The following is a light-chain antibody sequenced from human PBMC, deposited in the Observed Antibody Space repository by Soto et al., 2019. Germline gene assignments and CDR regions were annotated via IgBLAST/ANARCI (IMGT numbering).Light chain of an antibody. CDR3: SSYAGNNNLL. CDR1: SSDVGNYNY. J-gene: IGLJ2*01. Sequence: QSVLTQPPSASGSPGQSVTISCTGTSSDVGNYNYVSWYQQHPGKAPKLMIYEVAKRPSGVPDRFSGSKSGNTASLTVSGLQAEDEADYYCSSYAGNNNLLFGGGTQLTVL. CDR2: EVA. V-gene: IGLV2-8*01.